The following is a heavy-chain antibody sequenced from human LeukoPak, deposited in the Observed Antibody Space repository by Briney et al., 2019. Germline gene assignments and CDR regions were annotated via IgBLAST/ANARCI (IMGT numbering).Heavy chain of an antibody. V-gene: IGHV3-53*01. CDR1: GFTFKTYA. CDR2: IHSDGST. CDR3: ARVTDSSGYFAFDI. Sequence: PGGSLRLSCAASGFTFKTYAMIWVRQAPGKGLEWVSVIHSDGSTYYADSVKGRFTISRDNSKNTLYLQMNSLRAEDTAVYYCARVTDSSGYFAFDIWGQGTMVTVSS. D-gene: IGHD3-22*01. J-gene: IGHJ3*02.